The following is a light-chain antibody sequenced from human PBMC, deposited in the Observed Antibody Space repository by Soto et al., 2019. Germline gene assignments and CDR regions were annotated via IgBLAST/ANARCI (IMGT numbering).Light chain of an antibody. CDR3: QYYNNYCWT. V-gene: IGKV1-5*03. CDR1: QSISSW. CDR2: KTS. Sequence: DIQLTQSPSTLSASVGDRVTITCRASQSISSWLAWYQQKPGKAPKFLIYKTSNSESGVPSRFSGIGSGTEFTLNISSLQPDDFATYYCQYYNNYCWTFGQGTKVEIK. J-gene: IGKJ1*01.